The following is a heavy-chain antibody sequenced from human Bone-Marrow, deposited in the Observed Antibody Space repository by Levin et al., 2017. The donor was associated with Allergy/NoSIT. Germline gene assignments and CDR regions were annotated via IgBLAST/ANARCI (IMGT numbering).Heavy chain of an antibody. V-gene: IGHV3-15*01. CDR1: GFTFGNAW. J-gene: IGHJ4*02. Sequence: SCVASGFTFGNAWMNWVRQAPGKGLQWVGRIKGKTDGGTTDYAAPVKGRFTISRDDSKKTLYLQMNSLKTEDTAIYYCTTRSHWGQGTLVTVVS. CDR3: TTRSH. CDR2: IKGKTDGGTT.